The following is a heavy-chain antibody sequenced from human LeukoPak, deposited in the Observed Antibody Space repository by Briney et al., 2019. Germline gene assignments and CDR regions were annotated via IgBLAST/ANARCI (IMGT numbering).Heavy chain of an antibody. CDR3: ARAPGGYSGYDPLDY. CDR1: GFTFSSYD. J-gene: IGHJ4*02. Sequence: PGGSLRLSCAASGFTFSSYDMHWVRQAPGKGLEWVAVIWYDGSKEYYAESVKGRFTISRDNSNNTLYLQMSGLRVDDTAVYYCARAPGGYSGYDPLDYWGQGTLVTVSS. D-gene: IGHD5-12*01. V-gene: IGHV3-33*01. CDR2: IWYDGSKE.